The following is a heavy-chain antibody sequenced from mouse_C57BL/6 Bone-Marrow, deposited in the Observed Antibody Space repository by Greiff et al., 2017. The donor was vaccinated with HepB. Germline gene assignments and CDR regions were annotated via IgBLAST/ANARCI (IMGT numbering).Heavy chain of an antibody. V-gene: IGHV3-6*01. D-gene: IGHD1-1*01. J-gene: IGHJ2*01. Sequence: ESGPGLVKPSQSLSLTCSVTGYSITSGYYWNWIRQFPGNKLEWMGYISYDGSNNYNPSLKNRISITRDTSKNQFFLKLNSVTTEDTATYYCARDYYGTLPDYWGQGTTLTVSS. CDR2: ISYDGSN. CDR3: ARDYYGTLPDY. CDR1: GYSITSGYY.